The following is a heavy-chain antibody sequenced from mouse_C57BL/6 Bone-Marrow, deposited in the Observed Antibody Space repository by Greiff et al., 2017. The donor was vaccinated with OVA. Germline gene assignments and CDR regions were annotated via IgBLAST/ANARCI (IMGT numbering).Heavy chain of an antibody. CDR2: ISDGGSYT. V-gene: IGHV5-4*01. J-gene: IGHJ2*01. CDR1: GFTFSSYA. Sequence: EVQLVESGGGLVKPGGSLKLSCAASGFTFSSYAMSWVRQTPEKRLEWVATISDGGSYTYYPDNVKGRFTISRDNAKNNLYLQMSHLKSEDTAMYYCARDGGYALGYWGQGTTLTVSS. CDR3: ARDGGYALGY. D-gene: IGHD2-2*01.